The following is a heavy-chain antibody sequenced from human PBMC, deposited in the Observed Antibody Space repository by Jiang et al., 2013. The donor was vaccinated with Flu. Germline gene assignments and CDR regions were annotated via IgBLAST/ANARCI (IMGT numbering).Heavy chain of an antibody. J-gene: IGHJ4*02. V-gene: IGHV1-18*01. D-gene: IGHD5-12*01. Sequence: EVKKPGGSVKVSCKSSGYTFYNYAIGWVRQAPGQGLEWMGWISGYNGDSNQPEKFQDRVTLTTDKSTSTAYMEVKSLRSDDTAVYYCARVRDIVATPDFDHWGQGTQLTVSS. CDR1: GYTFYNYA. CDR3: ARVRDIVATPDFDH. CDR2: ISGYNGDS.